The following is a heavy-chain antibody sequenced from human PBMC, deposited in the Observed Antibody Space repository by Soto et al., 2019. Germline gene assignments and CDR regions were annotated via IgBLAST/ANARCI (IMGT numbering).Heavy chain of an antibody. Sequence: ASVKVSRKASGYTFTSYDIHWVRQATGQGLEWMGWMNPNSGNTGYAQKFQGRATMTRNTSISTAYMELSSLRSEDTAVYYCARTGYGSYYLVYYYYGMDVWGQ. J-gene: IGHJ6*02. CDR2: MNPNSGNT. D-gene: IGHD3-10*01. CDR3: ARTGYGSYYLVYYYYGMDV. V-gene: IGHV1-8*01. CDR1: GYTFTSYD.